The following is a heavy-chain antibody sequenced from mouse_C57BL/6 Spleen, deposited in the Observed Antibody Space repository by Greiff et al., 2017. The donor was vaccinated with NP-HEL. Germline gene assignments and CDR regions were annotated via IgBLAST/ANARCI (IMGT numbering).Heavy chain of an antibody. D-gene: IGHD1-1*01. CDR3: ARGPHYYDGSSYNYAMDY. Sequence: VQLQQSGAELVRPGTSVKMSCKASGYTFTNYWIGWAKQRPGHGLEWIGDIYPGGGYTNYNEQFKGKATLTADKSSSTAYMQFSSLTSEDSAIYYCARGPHYYDGSSYNYAMDYWGQGTSVTVSS. CDR2: IYPGGGYT. CDR1: GYTFTNYW. V-gene: IGHV1-63*01. J-gene: IGHJ4*01.